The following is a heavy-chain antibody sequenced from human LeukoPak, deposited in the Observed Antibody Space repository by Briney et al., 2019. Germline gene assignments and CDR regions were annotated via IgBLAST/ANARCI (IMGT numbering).Heavy chain of an antibody. J-gene: IGHJ4*02. Sequence: GRSLRLSCAASGFTFSSYGMHWVRQAPGKGLEWVAVISYDGSNKYYADSVKGRFTISRDNSKNTLYLQMNSLRAEDTAVYYCARPGNTGIATRFDYWGQGTLVTVSS. CDR3: ARPGNTGIATRFDY. CDR2: ISYDGSNK. V-gene: IGHV3-30*19. CDR1: GFTFSSYG. D-gene: IGHD6-13*01.